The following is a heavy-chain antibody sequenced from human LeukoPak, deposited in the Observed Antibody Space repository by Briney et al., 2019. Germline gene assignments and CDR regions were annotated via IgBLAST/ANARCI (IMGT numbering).Heavy chain of an antibody. CDR2: IYYSGST. Sequence: SETLSLTCTVSGGSISSYYWSWIRQHPGKGLEWIGYIYYSGSTYYNPSLKSRVTISVDTSKNQFSLKLSSVTAADTAVYYCARGSGLSYAFDIWGQGTMVTVSS. D-gene: IGHD3-16*02. CDR1: GGSISSYY. V-gene: IGHV4-59*06. CDR3: ARGSGLSYAFDI. J-gene: IGHJ3*02.